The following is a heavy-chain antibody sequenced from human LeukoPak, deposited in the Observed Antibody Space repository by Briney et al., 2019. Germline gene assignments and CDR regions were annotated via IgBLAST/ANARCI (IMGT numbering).Heavy chain of an antibody. CDR1: GFTFSSYA. V-gene: IGHV3-23*01. J-gene: IGHJ4*02. Sequence: GGSLRLSCAASGFTFSSYAMSWVRQAPGKGLEWVSAISGSGGSTYYADSVKGRFTISRDNSKNTLYLQMNSLRTEDTAVYYCAKSRPRYGDYMGDYWGQGTLVTVSS. CDR2: ISGSGGST. D-gene: IGHD4-17*01. CDR3: AKSRPRYGDYMGDY.